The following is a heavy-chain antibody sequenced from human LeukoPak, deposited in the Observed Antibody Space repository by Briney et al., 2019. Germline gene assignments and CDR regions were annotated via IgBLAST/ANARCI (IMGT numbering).Heavy chain of an antibody. CDR2: INPAGNYG. Sequence: GGSLRLSCAASGFTFSNYWIHWVRQAPGKGLVWVSRINPAGNYGNYADSVKGRFTISRDNAKNTVYLQMNSLRAEDTALFYCVRDWDHFDFDSWGQGTLVTVFS. V-gene: IGHV3-74*01. J-gene: IGHJ5*01. CDR3: VRDWDHFDFDS. D-gene: IGHD1-26*01. CDR1: GFTFSNYW.